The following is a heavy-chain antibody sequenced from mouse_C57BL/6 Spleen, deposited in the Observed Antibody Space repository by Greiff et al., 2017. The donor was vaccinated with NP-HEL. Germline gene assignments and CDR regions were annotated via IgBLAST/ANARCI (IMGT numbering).Heavy chain of an antibody. CDR1: GYAFSSSW. V-gene: IGHV1-82*01. J-gene: IGHJ4*01. CDR2: IYPGDGDT. CDR3: ARLEDGSSYAMDY. D-gene: IGHD1-1*01. Sequence: VQLQESGPELVKPGASVKISCKASGYAFSSSWMNWVKQRPGKGLEWIGRIYPGDGDTNYNGKFKGKATLTADKSSSTAYMQLSSLTSEDSAVYFCARLEDGSSYAMDYWGQGTSVTVSS.